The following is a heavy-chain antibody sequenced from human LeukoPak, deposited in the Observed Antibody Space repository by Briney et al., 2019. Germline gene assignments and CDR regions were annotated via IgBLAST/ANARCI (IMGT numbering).Heavy chain of an antibody. Sequence: SETLSLTCTVSGGSISSGGYYWSWIRQHPGKGLEWIGYIYYSGSTYYNPSLKSRVTISVDTSKNQFSLKLSSVTAAGTAVYYCARWRSYYRDAFDIWGQGTMVTVSP. CDR1: GGSISSGGYY. D-gene: IGHD3-22*01. CDR3: ARWRSYYRDAFDI. V-gene: IGHV4-31*03. J-gene: IGHJ3*02. CDR2: IYYSGST.